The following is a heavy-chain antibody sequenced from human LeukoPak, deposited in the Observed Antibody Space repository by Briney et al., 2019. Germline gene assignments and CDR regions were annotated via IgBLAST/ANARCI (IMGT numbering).Heavy chain of an antibody. Sequence: SETLSLTCAVYGGPFSAYYWTWIRQPPGKGLEWIGEINHSGITSYNPSLKSRVTISVDTSKNQFSLKLSSVTAADTAIYFCARGDTNYYGSGSYQVPFDSWGQGTLVTVSS. CDR2: INHSGIT. D-gene: IGHD3-10*01. CDR3: ARGDTNYYGSGSYQVPFDS. J-gene: IGHJ4*02. CDR1: GGPFSAYY. V-gene: IGHV4-34*01.